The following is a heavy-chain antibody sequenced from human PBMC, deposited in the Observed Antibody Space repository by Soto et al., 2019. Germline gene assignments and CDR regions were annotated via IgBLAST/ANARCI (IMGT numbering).Heavy chain of an antibody. J-gene: IGHJ3*02. Sequence: GSLRLSCAASGFTFSSYAMSWVRQAPGKGLEWVSAISGSGGSTYYADSVKGRFTISRDNSKNTLYLQMNSLRAEDTAVYYCAKDQGYSGSYYDAFDIWGQGTMVTVSS. CDR3: AKDQGYSGSYYDAFDI. D-gene: IGHD1-26*01. CDR1: GFTFSSYA. V-gene: IGHV3-23*01. CDR2: ISGSGGST.